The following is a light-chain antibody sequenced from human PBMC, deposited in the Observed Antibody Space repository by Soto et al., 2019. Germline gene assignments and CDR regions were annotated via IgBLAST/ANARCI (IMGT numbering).Light chain of an antibody. CDR1: QSVSNTY. CDR3: QQYGSSPGT. Sequence: IVLTQSPCTLSLSQAERATLSCRATQSVSNTYLAWYQQKPSQAPRLLIYAASSTATGIPDRFSGSGSGTDFTLTISGPEPEDCAVYYCQQYGSSPGTFGQGTKVDSK. V-gene: IGKV3-20*01. CDR2: AAS. J-gene: IGKJ1*01.